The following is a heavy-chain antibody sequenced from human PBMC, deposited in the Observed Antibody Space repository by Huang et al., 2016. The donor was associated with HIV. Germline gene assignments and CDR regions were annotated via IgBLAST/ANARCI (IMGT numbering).Heavy chain of an antibody. D-gene: IGHD3-3*01. J-gene: IGHJ6*02. CDR3: ARQWVLLDYLMGMDV. V-gene: IGHV4-34*01. CDR1: GASFIGNY. CDR2: INDSGAT. Sequence: QVHLQQWGAGLLKPSETLTLTCAVSGASFIGNYWPWIRQTPGKGLEWIGEINDSGATIYNPSLESRVTISIDRSKKQFSLRLSSMTAADTAVYYCARQWVLLDYLMGMDVWGQGTTVIVSS.